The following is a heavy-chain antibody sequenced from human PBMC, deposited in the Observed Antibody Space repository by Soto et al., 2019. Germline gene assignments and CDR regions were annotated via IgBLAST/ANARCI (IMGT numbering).Heavy chain of an antibody. D-gene: IGHD6-13*01. J-gene: IGHJ4*02. V-gene: IGHV1-18*01. CDR2: ISAYNGNT. CDR1: GYTFTSNG. Sequence: ASVKVSCKTSGYTFTSNGISXVRQAPGHGLEWMGWISAYNGNTNYAQNFQGRVTMGRDTSTSTAYMELRSLRSDDTAVYYCARDRGSSSWYEFDYWGQGTLVTVS. CDR3: ARDRGSSSWYEFDY.